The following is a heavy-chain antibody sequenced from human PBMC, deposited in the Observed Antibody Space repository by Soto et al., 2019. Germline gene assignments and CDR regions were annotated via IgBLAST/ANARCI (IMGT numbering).Heavy chain of an antibody. D-gene: IGHD4-17*01. V-gene: IGHV4-31*03. CDR2: IYHSGST. J-gene: IGHJ4*02. Sequence: PSETLSLTCTVSGGSIISGGYYWSWIRQHPVNGLEWIGYIYHSGSTDYNPSLKSRVSISADTSKNQFSLKLSSVTAADTAVYYCAREDFGDYIFDYWGQRTLVTVSS. CDR1: GGSIISGGYY. CDR3: AREDFGDYIFDY.